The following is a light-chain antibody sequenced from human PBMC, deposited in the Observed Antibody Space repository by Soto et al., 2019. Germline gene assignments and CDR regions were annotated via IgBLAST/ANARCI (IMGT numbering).Light chain of an antibody. J-gene: IGKJ3*01. CDR2: DAS. V-gene: IGKV3-20*01. CDR1: QSVSSSY. CDR3: QQYGSTPFT. Sequence: EIVLTQSPGTLSLSPGERATLSCRASQSVSSSYLAWYQQKPGQAPRLLIYDASSRATGIPDRFSGGGSGTDFTLTIGRLEPEDFAVYYCQQYGSTPFTFGRGTKVDIK.